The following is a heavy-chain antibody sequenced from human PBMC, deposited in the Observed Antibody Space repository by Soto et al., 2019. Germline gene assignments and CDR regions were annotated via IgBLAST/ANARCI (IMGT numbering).Heavy chain of an antibody. D-gene: IGHD1-1*01. Sequence: QVQLEQSGPEVKKPGASVKVSCKASAYSFDTYGVSWVRQAPGQGLEWMGWISGYNGQTKYAQKFRGRVTLTTDTSTSTAYMELRSLRSDDTAIYYCARDGRKQLWTEGLTAMDVWGQGTTVTVSS. CDR3: ARDGRKQLWTEGLTAMDV. CDR1: AYSFDTYG. J-gene: IGHJ6*02. CDR2: ISGYNGQT. V-gene: IGHV1-18*04.